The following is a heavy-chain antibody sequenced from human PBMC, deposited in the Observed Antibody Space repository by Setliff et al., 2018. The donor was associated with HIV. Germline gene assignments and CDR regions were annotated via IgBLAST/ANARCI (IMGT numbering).Heavy chain of an antibody. CDR1: GFTFSHAW. V-gene: IGHV3-15*01. CDR3: ASKGRDLYTLEVPG. J-gene: IGHJ4*02. CDR2: IKSKTDGGTI. D-gene: IGHD2-15*01. Sequence: GGSLRLSCAASGFTFSHAWMSWVRQAPGKGLERVAHIKSKTDGGTINYAAAVEGRFTISRDDSKNTLYLQMNSLKTEDTAVYYCASKGRDLYTLEVPGWGQGTLVTSPQ.